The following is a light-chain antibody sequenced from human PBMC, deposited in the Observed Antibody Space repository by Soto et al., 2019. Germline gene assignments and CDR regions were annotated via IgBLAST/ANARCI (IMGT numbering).Light chain of an antibody. CDR1: RGHISYA. Sequence: QSVLTQSPSASASLGGSVKLTCTLTRGHISYAIAWHQQQPEKGPRYLMKLNSDGSHSQGDGIPDRFSGSSSGAERYLTISSLQSEDEADYYCQTWGSGTVVFGGGTKLTVL. J-gene: IGLJ2*01. CDR3: QTWGSGTVV. CDR2: LNSDGSH. V-gene: IGLV4-69*01.